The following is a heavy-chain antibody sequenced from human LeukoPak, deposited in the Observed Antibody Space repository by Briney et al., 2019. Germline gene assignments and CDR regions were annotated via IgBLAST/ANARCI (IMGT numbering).Heavy chain of an antibody. CDR3: ARHSYYYGSGSYCPFDY. D-gene: IGHD3-10*01. CDR2: IYYSGST. CDR1: GGSISSSSYY. V-gene: IGHV4-39*07. J-gene: IGHJ4*02. Sequence: NPSETLSLTCTVSGGSISSSSYYWGWIRQPPGKGLEWIGSIYYSGSTYYNPSLKSRVTISVDTSKNQFSLKLSSVTAADTAVYYCARHSYYYGSGSYCPFDYWGQGTLVTVSS.